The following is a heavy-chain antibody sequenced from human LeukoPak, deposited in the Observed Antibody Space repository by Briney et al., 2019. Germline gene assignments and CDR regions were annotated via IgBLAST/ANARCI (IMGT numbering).Heavy chain of an antibody. Sequence: GGSLRLSCAASGFTFSSYGMHWVRQAPGKGLEWVAVISYDGSNKYYADSVKGRFTISRDNFKNTLDLQMNSLRAEDTAVYYCAQDDKYYGSPLGRFDPWGQGTLVTVSS. CDR3: AQDDKYYGSPLGRFDP. V-gene: IGHV3-30*18. CDR2: ISYDGSNK. D-gene: IGHD3-22*01. J-gene: IGHJ5*02. CDR1: GFTFSSYG.